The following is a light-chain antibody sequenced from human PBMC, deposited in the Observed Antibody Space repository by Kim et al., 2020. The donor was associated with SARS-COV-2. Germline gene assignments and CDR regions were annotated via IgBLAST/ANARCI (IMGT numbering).Light chain of an antibody. CDR3: QQRSNGPPLT. Sequence: SPGASAILSCRASQTINSYLVWYQQKRGQAPRLLIYDASYRAPGIPARFRGGGSGTDFTLTITSVEPEDLGVYYCQQRSNGPPLTFGGGTKVEIK. CDR1: QTINSY. V-gene: IGKV3-11*01. J-gene: IGKJ4*01. CDR2: DAS.